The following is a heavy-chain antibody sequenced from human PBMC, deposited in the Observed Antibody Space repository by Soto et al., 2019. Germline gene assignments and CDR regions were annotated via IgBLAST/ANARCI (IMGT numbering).Heavy chain of an antibody. CDR1: GYTFTGYY. V-gene: IGHV1-2*02. J-gene: IGHJ6*02. CDR2: INPNSGGT. CDR3: ARGGRYTYGYGDYSYGMDV. D-gene: IGHD5-18*01. Sequence: ASVKVSCKASGYTFTGYYMHWVRQAPGQGLEWMGWINPNSGGTNYAQKFQGRVTMTRDTSISTAYMELSSLRAEDTAVYYCARGGRYTYGYGDYSYGMDVWGQGTTVTVSS.